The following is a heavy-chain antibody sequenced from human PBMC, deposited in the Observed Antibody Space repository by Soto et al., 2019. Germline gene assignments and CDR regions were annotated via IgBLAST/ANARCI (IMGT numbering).Heavy chain of an antibody. Sequence: SETLSLTCTVSGGSISSGGYYWSWIRQHPGKGLEWIGYIYYSGSTYYDPSLKSRVTISVDTSKNQFSLKLSSVTAADTAVYYCARDEKAASLSLVFWGQGTLVTVSS. CDR1: GGSISSGGYY. CDR3: ARDEKAASLSLVF. D-gene: IGHD2-15*01. CDR2: IYYSGST. V-gene: IGHV4-31*03. J-gene: IGHJ4*02.